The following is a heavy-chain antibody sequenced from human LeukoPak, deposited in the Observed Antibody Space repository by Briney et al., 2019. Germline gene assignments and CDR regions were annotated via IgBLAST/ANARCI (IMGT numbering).Heavy chain of an antibody. CDR2: IYTSGNT. Sequence: SETLSLTCNVSGGSISSYYWSWIRQPAGKGLEWIGRIYTSGNTNYNPSLKSRVTISVDTSKNQFSLKLSSVTAADTAVYYCARAGHCSGGSCYNAFDIWGQGTMVTVSS. D-gene: IGHD2-15*01. V-gene: IGHV4-4*07. CDR3: ARAGHCSGGSCYNAFDI. J-gene: IGHJ3*02. CDR1: GGSISSYY.